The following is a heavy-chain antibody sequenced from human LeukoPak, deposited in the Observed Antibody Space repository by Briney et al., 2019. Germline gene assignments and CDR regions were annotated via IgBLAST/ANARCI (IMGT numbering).Heavy chain of an antibody. J-gene: IGHJ3*02. CDR2: IYYSGST. CDR1: GDSISSGNYY. CDR3: ARARDGYNFGAFDI. D-gene: IGHD5-24*01. Sequence: SQTLSLTCNVSGDSISSGNYYWSWIRQHPGKGLEWIGYIYYSGSTYYNPSLKSRVTISVDTSKNQFSLKLSSVTAADTAVYYCARARDGYNFGAFDIWGQGTMVTVSS. V-gene: IGHV4-31*03.